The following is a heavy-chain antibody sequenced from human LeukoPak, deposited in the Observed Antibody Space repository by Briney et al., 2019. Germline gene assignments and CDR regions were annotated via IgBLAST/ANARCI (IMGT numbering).Heavy chain of an antibody. Sequence: PGGSLRLPCAASGFTFSSYAMSWVRQAPGKGLEWVSAISGSGGSTYYADSVKGRFTIYRDNSKNTLYLQMNSLRAEDTAVYYCAKDGWSDNWNVFFYWGQGTLVTVSS. CDR3: AKDGWSDNWNVFFY. CDR2: ISGSGGST. J-gene: IGHJ4*02. CDR1: GFTFSSYA. D-gene: IGHD1-1*01. V-gene: IGHV3-23*01.